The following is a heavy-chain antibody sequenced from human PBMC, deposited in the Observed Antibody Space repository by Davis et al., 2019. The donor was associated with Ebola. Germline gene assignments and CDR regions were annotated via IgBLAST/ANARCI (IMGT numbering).Heavy chain of an antibody. CDR1: GYSINRGFS. Sequence: GSLRLSCTVSGYSINRGFSWGWIRQPPGKGLEWIGSIYHSGSTNYSPSLKRRVTISADTSNNQFSLRLSSVTAADTAVYYCARGARYRSAWFDSWGQGTLVSVSS. J-gene: IGHJ5*01. CDR2: IYHSGST. V-gene: IGHV4-38-2*02. CDR3: ARGARYRSAWFDS. D-gene: IGHD6-19*01.